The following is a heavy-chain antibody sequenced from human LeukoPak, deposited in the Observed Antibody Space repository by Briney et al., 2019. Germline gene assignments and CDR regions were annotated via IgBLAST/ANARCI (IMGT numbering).Heavy chain of an antibody. CDR2: IYYSGST. CDR1: GLTFSSYA. D-gene: IGHD3-22*01. Sequence: LRLSCAASGLTFSSYAMSWVRQAPREGLEWIGYIYYSGSTYYNPSLKSRVTISVDTSKNQFSLKLSSVTAADTAVYYCARARYYYDSSADGWFDPWGQGTLVTVSS. V-gene: IGHV4-31*02. CDR3: ARARYYYDSSADGWFDP. J-gene: IGHJ5*02.